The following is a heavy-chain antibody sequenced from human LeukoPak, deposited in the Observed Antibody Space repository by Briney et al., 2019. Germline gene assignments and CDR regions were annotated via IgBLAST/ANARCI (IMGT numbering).Heavy chain of an antibody. D-gene: IGHD3-10*01. CDR3: ARDSGDLVGVDY. CDR1: GFTFSSSW. CDR2: INEDGSEK. Sequence: PGGSLRLSCAASGFTFSSSWMSWVRQAPGKGLEWVANINEDGSEKYYVDSVKGRFTISRDNAENSLYLQMSSLRAEDTAVYYCARDSGDLVGVDYWGQGTLVTVSS. V-gene: IGHV3-7*01. J-gene: IGHJ4*02.